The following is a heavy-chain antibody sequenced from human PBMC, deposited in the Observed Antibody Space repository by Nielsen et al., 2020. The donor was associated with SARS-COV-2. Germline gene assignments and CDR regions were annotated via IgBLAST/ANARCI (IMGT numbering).Heavy chain of an antibody. CDR3: AKEGDYGDYDLDY. J-gene: IGHJ4*02. CDR1: GFTFSSYG. Sequence: GGSLRLSCAASGFTFSSYGTHWVRQAPGKGLEWVAVISYDGSNKYYADSVKGRFTISRDNSKNTLYLQMNSLRAEDTAVYYCAKEGDYGDYDLDYWGQGTLVTVSS. V-gene: IGHV3-30*18. D-gene: IGHD4-17*01. CDR2: ISYDGSNK.